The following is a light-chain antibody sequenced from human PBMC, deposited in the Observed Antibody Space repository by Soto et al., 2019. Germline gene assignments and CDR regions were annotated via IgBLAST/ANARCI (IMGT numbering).Light chain of an antibody. CDR3: QQYDNWPWT. J-gene: IGKJ1*01. CDR2: DAS. Sequence: IQMTQSPSSLSASVGDRVTLTCRASQDIRKDLAWYQHKPGKAPKLLIYDASSLESGVPSRFSGSGSGTEFTLTISSLQPDDFATYYCQQYDNWPWTFGQGTKVDI. CDR1: QDIRKD. V-gene: IGKV1D-13*01.